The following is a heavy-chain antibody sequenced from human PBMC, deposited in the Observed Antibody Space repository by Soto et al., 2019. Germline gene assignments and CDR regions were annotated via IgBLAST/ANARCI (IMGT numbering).Heavy chain of an antibody. D-gene: IGHD6-13*01. CDR2: IWSDGSNK. J-gene: IGHJ4*02. V-gene: IGHV3-33*01. CDR3: ARIGSWALNFDY. CDR1: GFTFSNYH. Sequence: QGQLVESGGGVVQPGRSRRLSCVASGFTFSNYHMHWVRQAPGKGLEWVAVIWSDGSNKYYAYSVKGRFTISRDNSKNTLYLQMNSLRAEDTAVYYCARIGSWALNFDYWGQGTLVTVSS.